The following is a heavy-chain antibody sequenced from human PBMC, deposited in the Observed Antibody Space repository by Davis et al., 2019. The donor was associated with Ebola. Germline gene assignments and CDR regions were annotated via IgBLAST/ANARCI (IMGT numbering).Heavy chain of an antibody. CDR1: GYTFTSYD. CDR2: MNPNSGNT. J-gene: IGHJ5*02. D-gene: IGHD6-6*01. Sequence: ASVKVSCKASGYTFTSYDINWVRQATGQGLEWMGWMNPNSGNTGYAQKFQGRVTMTRNTSISTAYMELSSLRSEDTAVYYSARRIAARPNWFDPWGQGTLVTVSS. CDR3: ARRIAARPNWFDP. V-gene: IGHV1-8*01.